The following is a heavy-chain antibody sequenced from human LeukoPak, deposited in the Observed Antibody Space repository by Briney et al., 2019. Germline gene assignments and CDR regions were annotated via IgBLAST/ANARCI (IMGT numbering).Heavy chain of an antibody. J-gene: IGHJ1*01. D-gene: IGHD3-22*01. CDR2: FDPEDGET. CDR1: EYTLTELS. Sequence: ASVKVSCKVSEYTLTELSMHWVRQAPGKGLEWMGGFDPEDGETIYAQKFQGRVTMTEDTSTDTAYMELSSLRSEDTAMYYCATVSCYYDSSGYQGYFQHWGQGTLVTVSS. V-gene: IGHV1-24*01. CDR3: ATVSCYYDSSGYQGYFQH.